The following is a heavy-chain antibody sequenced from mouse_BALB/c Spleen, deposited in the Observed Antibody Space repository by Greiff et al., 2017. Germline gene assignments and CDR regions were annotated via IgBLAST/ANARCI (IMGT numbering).Heavy chain of an antibody. J-gene: IGHJ3*01. CDR2: INPSNGGT. V-gene: IGHV1S81*02. D-gene: IGHD2-3*01. CDR3: TRQIYDGYYGWLAY. Sequence: QVQLQQSGAELVKPGASVKLSCKASGYTFTSYYMYWVKQRPGQGLEWIGEINPSNGGTNFNEKFKSKATLTVDKSSSTAYMQLSSLTSEDSAVYVCTRQIYDGYYGWLAYWGQGTRVTVSA. CDR1: GYTFTSYY.